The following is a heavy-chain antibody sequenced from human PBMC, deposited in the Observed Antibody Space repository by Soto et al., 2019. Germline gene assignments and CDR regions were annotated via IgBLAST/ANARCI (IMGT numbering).Heavy chain of an antibody. J-gene: IGHJ6*02. Sequence: EVQLLETGGGLVQPGGSLRLSCAASGFTFSTYATSWHSWVRQAPGKGLEWVSTLSDSAGSTYYADSVKGRFTFSRDNSKTTVYLQMNSLRAEDTAVYYCTCGGLYGMDVWGQGTTVTVSS. CDR2: LSDSAGST. CDR3: TCGGLYGMDV. CDR1: GFTFSTYA. V-gene: IGHV3-23*01. D-gene: IGHD3-16*01.